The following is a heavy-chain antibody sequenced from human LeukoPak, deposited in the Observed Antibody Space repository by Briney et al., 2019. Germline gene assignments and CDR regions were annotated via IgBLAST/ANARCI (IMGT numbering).Heavy chain of an antibody. CDR2: ISGSAGST. V-gene: IGHV3-23*01. Sequence: GGSLRLSCAASGFTLSSYAMSWVRQAPGKGLEWVSLISGSAGSTYYADSVKGRFTISRDKAKNSLYLQMNSLRDEDTAVYYCARDAYYYDSSGYYQGYYGMDVWGQGTTVTVSS. J-gene: IGHJ6*02. CDR3: ARDAYYYDSSGYYQGYYGMDV. D-gene: IGHD3-22*01. CDR1: GFTLSSYA.